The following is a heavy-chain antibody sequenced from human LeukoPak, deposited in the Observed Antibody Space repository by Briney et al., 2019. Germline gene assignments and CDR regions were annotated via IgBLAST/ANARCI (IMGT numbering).Heavy chain of an antibody. CDR1: GYSFTSYW. D-gene: IGHD3-10*01. J-gene: IGHJ6*02. CDR2: IYPGDSDT. Sequence: GESLKISCKGSGYSFTSYWIGWVRQMPGKGLEWMGIIYPGDSDTRYSPSFQGQVTISADKSISTAYLQWSSLKASDTAMYYCARPGITMVREPGYYYGMDVWGQGTTVTVSS. CDR3: ARPGITMVREPGYYYGMDV. V-gene: IGHV5-51*01.